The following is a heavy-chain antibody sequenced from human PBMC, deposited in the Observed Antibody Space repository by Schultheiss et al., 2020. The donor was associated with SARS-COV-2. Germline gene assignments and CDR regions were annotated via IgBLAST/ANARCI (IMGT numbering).Heavy chain of an antibody. CDR3: ARLAVAGSFWVDY. CDR2: IYYSGST. D-gene: IGHD6-19*01. CDR1: GGSISSYY. J-gene: IGHJ4*02. V-gene: IGHV4-59*12. Sequence: SETLSLTCTVSGGSISSYYWSWIRQPPGKGLEWIGYIYYSGSTNYNPSLKSRVTISVDKSKNQFSLKLSSVTAADTAVYYCARLAVAGSFWVDYWGQGTLVTVSS.